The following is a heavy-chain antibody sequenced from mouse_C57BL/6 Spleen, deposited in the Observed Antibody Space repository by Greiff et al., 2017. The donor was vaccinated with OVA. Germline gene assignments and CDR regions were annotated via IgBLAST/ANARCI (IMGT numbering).Heavy chain of an antibody. V-gene: IGHV1-75*01. CDR2: IFPGGGST. CDR3: ARDPPITTVVFDY. J-gene: IGHJ2*01. D-gene: IGHD1-1*01. Sequence: VQLQQSGPELVKPGASVKISCKASGYTFTDYYINWVKQRPGQGLEWIGWIFPGGGSTYYNEKFKGKATLTVDKSSSTAYMLLSSLTSEDAAVYFCARDPPITTVVFDYWGQGTTLTVSS. CDR1: GYTFTDYY.